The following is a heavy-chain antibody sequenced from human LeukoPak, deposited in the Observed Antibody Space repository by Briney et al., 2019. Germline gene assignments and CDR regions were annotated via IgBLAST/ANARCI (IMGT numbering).Heavy chain of an antibody. D-gene: IGHD3-10*01. V-gene: IGHV1-2*02. CDR1: GYSFIDYY. CDR3: ARGRTMIRGVSWFDP. Sequence: ASVKVSCKASGYSFIDYYIHWVRQAPGQGLEWMGWINPHSGATKYAQQFQVRVTMTRDTSISTAYMELSSLRSDDTAVYYCARGRTMIRGVSWFDPWGQGTLVSVS. CDR2: INPHSGAT. J-gene: IGHJ5*02.